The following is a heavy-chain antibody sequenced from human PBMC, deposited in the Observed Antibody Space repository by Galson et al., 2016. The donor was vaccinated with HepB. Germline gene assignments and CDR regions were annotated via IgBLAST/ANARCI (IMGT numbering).Heavy chain of an antibody. CDR1: GGAISISSYY. Sequence: ETLSLTCSVPGGAISISSYYCSWIRQPPGKGLEWIGYISYRGVTNYSTSLSRRVTISRDTSRNQFSLELTSVTAEDSATYYCAATMAGGNWGRRILVTVSS. CDR3: AATMAGGN. V-gene: IGHV4-61*01. CDR2: ISYRGVT. J-gene: IGHJ1*01. D-gene: IGHD3-10*01.